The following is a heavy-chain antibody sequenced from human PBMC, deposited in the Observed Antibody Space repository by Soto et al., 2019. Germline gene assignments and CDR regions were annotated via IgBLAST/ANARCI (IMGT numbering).Heavy chain of an antibody. CDR2: IHYRGVT. Sequence: XETLSLICTVPGASISSSSCVWGCIRQPPGKGLEWIGNIHYRGVTYYNASLKSRVTISVDTSKNQFSLKLSSVTAADSAVYSCARGIGYYFDSWGQGTLVTVSA. D-gene: IGHD5-12*01. V-gene: IGHV4-39*01. J-gene: IGHJ4*02. CDR1: GASISSSSCV. CDR3: ARGIGYYFDS.